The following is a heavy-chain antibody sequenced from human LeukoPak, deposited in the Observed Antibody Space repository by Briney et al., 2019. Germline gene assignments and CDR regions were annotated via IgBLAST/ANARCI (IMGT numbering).Heavy chain of an antibody. CDR3: ARGPGLASGGWFDP. Sequence: SETLSLTCAVYGGSFSGYYWSWIRQPPGKGLEWIGEINHSGSTSYNPSLKSRVTISVDTSKNQFSLKLSSVTAADTAVYYCARGPGLASGGWFDPWGQGTLVTVSS. CDR1: GGSFSGYY. CDR2: INHSGST. V-gene: IGHV4-34*01. J-gene: IGHJ5*02. D-gene: IGHD6-25*01.